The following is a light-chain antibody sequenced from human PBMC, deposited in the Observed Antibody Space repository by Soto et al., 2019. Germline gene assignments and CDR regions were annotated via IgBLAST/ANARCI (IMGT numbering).Light chain of an antibody. Sequence: DLQLTQSPSTLSASLGDRVTITCRASQSISTWLAWYQQKPGKTPSLLIYDASTLETGVPSRFSGRGSGTEFTLTISSLQPDDFATYYCQQYNTYTLYTFGQGTKLEIK. J-gene: IGKJ2*01. CDR1: QSISTW. V-gene: IGKV1-5*01. CDR3: QQYNTYTLYT. CDR2: DAS.